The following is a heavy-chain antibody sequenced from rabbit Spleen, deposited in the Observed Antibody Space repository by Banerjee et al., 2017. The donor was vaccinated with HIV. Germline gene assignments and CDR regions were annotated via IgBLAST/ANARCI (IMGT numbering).Heavy chain of an antibody. D-gene: IGHD2-1*01. Sequence: QSLEESGGDLVKPGASLTLTCAASGFSFSSIYYMCWVRQAPGKGLEWIACIYAGDGSAYYATWAKGRFTISMTSSTTVDLKMTSLTAADTATYFCARAVYGGGDYENLWGPGTLVTVS. CDR3: ARAVYGGGDYENL. J-gene: IGHJ4*01. CDR1: GFSFSSIYY. CDR2: IYAGDGSA. V-gene: IGHV1S40*01.